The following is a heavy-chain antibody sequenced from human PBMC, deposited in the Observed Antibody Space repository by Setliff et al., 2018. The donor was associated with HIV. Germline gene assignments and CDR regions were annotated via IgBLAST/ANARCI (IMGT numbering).Heavy chain of an antibody. D-gene: IGHD3-16*01. Sequence: EASVKVSCKTSGYTFRHYLHWVRQAPGQGLEWMGWIDPNSGDTNYAQKFQGRVTITSDTSVSTAYMELRRLSSDDTAVYYCARADVLLCDYWGQGTLVTVSS. CDR3: ARADVLLCDY. CDR2: IDPNSGDT. V-gene: IGHV1-2*02. CDR1: GYTFRHY. J-gene: IGHJ4*02.